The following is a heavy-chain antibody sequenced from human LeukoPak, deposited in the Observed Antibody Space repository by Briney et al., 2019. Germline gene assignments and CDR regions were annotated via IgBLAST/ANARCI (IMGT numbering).Heavy chain of an antibody. J-gene: IGHJ4*02. Sequence: PGGSLRLSCSASGFTFSSYAMRWVRQAPGRGLEYVSAISSNGGSAYYADSVKGRFTISRDNSKNTLYLQMSSLRAEDTAVYYCVKDSSGWSPMFDYWGQGTLVTVSS. V-gene: IGHV3-64D*06. CDR2: ISSNGGSA. CDR3: VKDSSGWSPMFDY. D-gene: IGHD6-19*01. CDR1: GFTFSSYA.